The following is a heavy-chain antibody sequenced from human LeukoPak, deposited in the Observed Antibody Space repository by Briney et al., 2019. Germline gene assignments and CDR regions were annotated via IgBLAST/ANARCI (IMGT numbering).Heavy chain of an antibody. CDR3: ARVAYPGWWFDP. Sequence: PSQTLSLTCTVSGGSISSGGYYWSWIRQHPGKGLEWIGYIYYSGSTYYNPSLKSRVTISVDTSKNQFSLKLSSVTAADTAVYYCARVAYPGWWFDPWGQGTLVTVSS. D-gene: IGHD2-15*01. J-gene: IGHJ5*02. CDR2: IYYSGST. CDR1: GGSISSGGYY. V-gene: IGHV4-31*03.